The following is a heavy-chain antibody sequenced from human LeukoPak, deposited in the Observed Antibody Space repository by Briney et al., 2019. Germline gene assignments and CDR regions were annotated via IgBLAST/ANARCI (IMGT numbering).Heavy chain of an antibody. CDR3: AKGYCSSTSCYTDY. Sequence: PVRSLRLSCAASGFTFDDYAMHWVRQAPGKGLEWVSGISWNSGSIGYADSVKGRFTISRDNAKNSLYLQMNSLRAEDMALYYCAKGYCSSTSCYTDYWGQGTLVTVSS. CDR1: GFTFDDYA. V-gene: IGHV3-9*03. J-gene: IGHJ4*02. CDR2: ISWNSGSI. D-gene: IGHD2-2*02.